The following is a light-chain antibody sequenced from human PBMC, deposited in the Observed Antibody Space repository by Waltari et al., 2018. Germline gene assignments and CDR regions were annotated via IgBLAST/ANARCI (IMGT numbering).Light chain of an antibody. CDR1: QSVLNSSTNKKY. J-gene: IGKJ1*01. CDR3: QQYYSTPWT. Sequence: IVMTQSPDSLAASLGERATINCKSSQSVLNSSTNKKYLAWYQQKPGQPPKLLIYWASTRESGVPDRFSGSGSGTDFTLTISSLQAEDVAVYYCQQYYSTPWTFGQGTKVEI. CDR2: WAS. V-gene: IGKV4-1*01.